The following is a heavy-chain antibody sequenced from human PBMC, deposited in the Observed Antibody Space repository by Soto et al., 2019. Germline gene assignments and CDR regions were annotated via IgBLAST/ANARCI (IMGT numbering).Heavy chain of an antibody. V-gene: IGHV5-51*01. Sequence: GESLKISCKGSGYSFTSYWIGWVRQMPGKGLEWMGIIYPGDSDTRYSPSFQGQVTISADKSISTAYLQWSSLKASDTAMYYCARGESAGEGGFDAFDIWGQGTMVTVSS. D-gene: IGHD3-10*01. J-gene: IGHJ3*02. CDR1: GYSFTSYW. CDR3: ARGESAGEGGFDAFDI. CDR2: IYPGDSDT.